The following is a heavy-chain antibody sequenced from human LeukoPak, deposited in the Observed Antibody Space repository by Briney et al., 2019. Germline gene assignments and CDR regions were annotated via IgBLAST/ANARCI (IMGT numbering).Heavy chain of an antibody. D-gene: IGHD3-10*01. V-gene: IGHV4-61*02. CDR2: ISSSGST. CDR1: GDSISSGDYY. J-gene: IGHJ5*02. Sequence: SETLSLTCTVSGDSISSGDYYWSWIRQPAGKGLEWIGRISSSGSTNYNPSLKSRVTISVDTSKKQFSVKLSSVTAAETAVYYCARAPFMRGNWFDPWGQGTLVTVSS. CDR3: ARAPFMRGNWFDP.